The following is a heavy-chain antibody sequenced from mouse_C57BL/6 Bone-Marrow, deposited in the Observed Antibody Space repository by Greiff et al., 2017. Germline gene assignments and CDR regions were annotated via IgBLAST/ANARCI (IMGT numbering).Heavy chain of an antibody. CDR1: GYTFTSYW. J-gene: IGHJ2*01. CDR2: IHPNSGST. Sequence: QVQLQQSGAELVKPGASVKLSCKASGYTFTSYWMHWVKQRPGQGLEWIGMIHPNSGSTNYNEKFKSKATLTVDKSSSTAYMQLSSLTSEDSAVXYCAREDTTVVAPFDYWGQGTTLTVSS. V-gene: IGHV1-64*01. CDR3: AREDTTVVAPFDY. D-gene: IGHD1-1*01.